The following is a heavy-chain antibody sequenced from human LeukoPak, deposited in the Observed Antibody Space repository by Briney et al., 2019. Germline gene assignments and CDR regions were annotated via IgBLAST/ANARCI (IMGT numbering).Heavy chain of an antibody. CDR2: IKQDGGEK. J-gene: IGHJ6*02. Sequence: GGSLRLSCAASGFTFSSYWMSWVRQAPGKGLEWVANIKQDGGEKHYVGSVKGRFTISRDDAKNSLSLQMNSLRAEDTAVYYCAREARKSGGMDVWGQGTTVTVSS. CDR3: AREARKSGGMDV. V-gene: IGHV3-7*03. D-gene: IGHD3-10*01. CDR1: GFTFSSYW.